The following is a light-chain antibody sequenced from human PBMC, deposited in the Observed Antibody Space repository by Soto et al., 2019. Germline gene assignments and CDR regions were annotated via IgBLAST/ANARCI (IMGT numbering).Light chain of an antibody. Sequence: DIQMTQSPSALSASVGDIVTFTCRASQGIDHYLDWYQQKPGKAPKLLIYLASTLQSGVPSRFSGSGSGTDFNLTISSLQREDFANYFCQQGYSFPLTFGGGTKVEL. CDR1: QGIDHY. J-gene: IGKJ4*01. V-gene: IGKV1D-12*01. CDR3: QQGYSFPLT. CDR2: LAS.